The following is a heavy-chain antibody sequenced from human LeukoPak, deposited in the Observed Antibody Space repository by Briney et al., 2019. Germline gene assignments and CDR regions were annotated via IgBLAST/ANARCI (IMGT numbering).Heavy chain of an antibody. V-gene: IGHV3-7*01. Sequence: GGSLRLSCAASGFTFSSYWMSWVRQAPGKGLEWVANIKQDGSEKYYVDSVKGRFTISGDNAKNSLYLQMNSLRAEDTAVYYCARAPISGYSSGWYFDYWGQGTLVTVSS. CDR1: GFTFSSYW. CDR2: IKQDGSEK. J-gene: IGHJ4*02. CDR3: ARAPISGYSSGWYFDY. D-gene: IGHD6-19*01.